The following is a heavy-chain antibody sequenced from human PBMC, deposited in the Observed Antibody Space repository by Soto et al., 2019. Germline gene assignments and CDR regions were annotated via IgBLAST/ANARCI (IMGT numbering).Heavy chain of an antibody. V-gene: IGHV3-48*02. Sequence: KGLEWVSYISSSSSTIYYADSVKGRFTISRDNARNSLYLQMNSLRDEDTAVYYWSRVFVYYDTSGRFSYWGQGTLVSVSS. J-gene: IGHJ1*01. CDR2: ISSSSSTI. CDR3: SRVFVYYDTSGRFSY. D-gene: IGHD3-22*01.